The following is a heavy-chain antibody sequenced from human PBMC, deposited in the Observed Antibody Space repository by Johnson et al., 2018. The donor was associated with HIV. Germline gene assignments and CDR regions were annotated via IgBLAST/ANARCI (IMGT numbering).Heavy chain of an antibody. CDR3: STCRVPAAMFDALDI. CDR2: IWYDGSDK. J-gene: IGHJ3*02. Sequence: QVQLVESGGGVVQPGRSLRLSCAASGFTFSSYGMHWVRQAPGKGLEWVAVIWYDGSDKYYADSVKGRFTISRDNSKNTLYLQMNSLRAEDTAVYYCSTCRVPAAMFDALDIWGQGTMVTVSS. V-gene: IGHV3-30*19. D-gene: IGHD2-2*01. CDR1: GFTFSSYG.